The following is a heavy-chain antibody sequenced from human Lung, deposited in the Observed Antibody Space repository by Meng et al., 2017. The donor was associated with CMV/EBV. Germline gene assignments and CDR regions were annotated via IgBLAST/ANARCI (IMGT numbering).Heavy chain of an antibody. J-gene: IGHJ4*02. CDR3: ARETGSSGWYGPGY. CDR1: GINFRTYS. V-gene: IGHV3-21*01. Sequence: GESXKISCAASGINFRTYSMNWVRQAPGKGLEWVSSISSSSTYIYYADSVKGRFTISRDNAKNSLYLQMNSLRAEDTAVYYCARETGSSGWYGPGYWGQGTLVTVSS. D-gene: IGHD6-19*01. CDR2: ISSSSTYI.